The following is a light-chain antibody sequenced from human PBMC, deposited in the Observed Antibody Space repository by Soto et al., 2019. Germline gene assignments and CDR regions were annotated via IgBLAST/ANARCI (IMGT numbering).Light chain of an antibody. V-gene: IGLV2-18*02. CDR2: DVG. Sequence: QSVLTQPPSVSGSPGQSVTISCTGTSSDVGSYNRVSGYQQPPGTAPKLMIYDVGNRPSGVPDRLSVSKSGNTASLTISGLQADDEADYYCSSYTSSNTYVFGTGTKSPS. J-gene: IGLJ1*01. CDR3: SSYTSSNTYV. CDR1: SSDVGSYNR.